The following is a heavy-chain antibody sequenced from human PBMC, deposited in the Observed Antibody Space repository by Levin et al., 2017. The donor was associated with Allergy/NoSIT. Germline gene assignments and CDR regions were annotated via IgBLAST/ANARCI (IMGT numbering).Heavy chain of an antibody. CDR1: GYTFTGYY. CDR3: ARIPSYYDILTAPREDWFDP. D-gene: IGHD3-9*01. Sequence: ASVKVSCKASGYTFTGYYMHWVRQAPGQGLEWMGRINPNSGGTNYAQKFQGRVTMTRDTSISTAYMELSRLRSDDTAVYYCARIPSYYDILTAPREDWFDPWGQGTLVTVSS. J-gene: IGHJ5*02. CDR2: INPNSGGT. V-gene: IGHV1-2*06.